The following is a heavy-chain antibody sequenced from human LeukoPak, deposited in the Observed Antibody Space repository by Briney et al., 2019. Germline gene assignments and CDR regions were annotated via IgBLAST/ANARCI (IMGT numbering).Heavy chain of an antibody. CDR3: AKDAALPMVRGVSHNYYFDY. CDR1: GFTFDDYA. V-gene: IGHV3-9*01. Sequence: PGGSLRLSCAASGFTFDDYAMHWARQAPGKGLEWVSGISWNSGSIGYADSVKGRFTISRDNAKNSLYLQMNSLRAEDTALYYCAKDAALPMVRGVSHNYYFDYWGQGTLVTVSS. CDR2: ISWNSGSI. D-gene: IGHD3-10*01. J-gene: IGHJ4*02.